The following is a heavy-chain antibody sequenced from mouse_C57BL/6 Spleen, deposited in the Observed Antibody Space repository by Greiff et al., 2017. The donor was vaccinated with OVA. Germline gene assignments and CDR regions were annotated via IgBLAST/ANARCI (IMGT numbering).Heavy chain of an antibody. CDR1: GFSLTSYG. Sequence: VKLMESGPGLVQPSQSLSITCTVSGFSLTSYGVHWVRQSPGKGLEWLGVIWSGGSTDYNAAFISRLSISKDNSKSQVFFKMNSLQADDTAIYYCARMSTVVATGAMDYWGQGTSVTVSS. CDR3: ARMSTVVATGAMDY. CDR2: IWSGGST. V-gene: IGHV2-2*01. J-gene: IGHJ4*01. D-gene: IGHD1-1*01.